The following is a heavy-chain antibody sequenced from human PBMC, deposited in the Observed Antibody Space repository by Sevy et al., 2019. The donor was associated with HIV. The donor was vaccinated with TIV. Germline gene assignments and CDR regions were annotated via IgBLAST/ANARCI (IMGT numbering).Heavy chain of an antibody. CDR2: FDPEDGEK. CDR3: ATVPARITIFGVAKGGYYFDY. CDR1: GYTLTELS. J-gene: IGHJ4*02. V-gene: IGHV1-24*01. D-gene: IGHD3-3*01. Sequence: ASVKVSCKVSGYTLTELSMHWVRQAPGKGLEWMGGFDPEDGEKIYAQNFQGRVTMAEDTTTDTAYMELSSLRSEDTAVYYCATVPARITIFGVAKGGYYFDYWGQGTLVTVSS.